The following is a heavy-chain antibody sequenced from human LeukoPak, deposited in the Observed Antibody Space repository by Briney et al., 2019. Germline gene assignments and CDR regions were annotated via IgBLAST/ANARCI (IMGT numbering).Heavy chain of an antibody. CDR3: ARDQAIFGVVINNWFDP. CDR2: IIPIFGTA. D-gene: IGHD3-3*01. V-gene: IGHV1-69*13. Sequence: SVKVSCKASGGSFISHAISWVRQAPGQGLEWMGGIIPIFGTANYARKFEGRVTITADESTSTVYMELSSLRSEDTAVYYCARDQAIFGVVINNWFDPWGQGTLVTVSS. CDR1: GGSFISHA. J-gene: IGHJ5*02.